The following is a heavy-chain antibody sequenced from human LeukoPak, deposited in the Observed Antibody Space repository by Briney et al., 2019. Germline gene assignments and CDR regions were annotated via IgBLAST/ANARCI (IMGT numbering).Heavy chain of an antibody. CDR2: IHYSGTT. D-gene: IGHD3-10*01. Sequence: SETLSLTCNVSGASIRISNYFWGWLRQPPGTGLEWIGNIHYSGTTYYNPSLKSRVAISVDTSKNHFSLKLSSVTAADTAVYYCARDPVLLWFGESETGDAFDIWGQGTMVSVSS. J-gene: IGHJ3*02. CDR1: GASIRISNYF. V-gene: IGHV4-39*07. CDR3: ARDPVLLWFGESETGDAFDI.